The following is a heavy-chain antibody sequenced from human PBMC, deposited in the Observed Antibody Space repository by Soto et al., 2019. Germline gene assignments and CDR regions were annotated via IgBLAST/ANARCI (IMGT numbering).Heavy chain of an antibody. V-gene: IGHV1-3*01. Sequence: ASVKVSCKASGYTFTSYAMHWVRQAPGQRLEWMGWINAGNGNTKYSQKFQGRVTITRDTSTSTAYMELKSLRSEDTAVDCCARGSDTTYSYDWGKGTLVTVSS. CDR2: INAGNGNT. J-gene: IGHJ4*02. D-gene: IGHD5-18*01. CDR1: GYTFTSYA. CDR3: ARGSDTTYSYD.